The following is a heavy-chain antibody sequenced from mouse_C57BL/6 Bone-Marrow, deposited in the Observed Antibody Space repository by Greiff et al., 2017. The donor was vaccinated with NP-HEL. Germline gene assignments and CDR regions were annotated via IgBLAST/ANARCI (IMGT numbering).Heavy chain of an antibody. CDR3: ASPLQ. Sequence: EVKLVESGGDLVKPGGSLKLSCAASGFTFSSYGMSWVRQTPDKRLEWVATISSGGSYTYYPDSVKGRFTISRDNAKNTLYLQMSSLKSEDTAMYYCASPLQWGQGTTLTVSS. CDR2: ISSGGSYT. V-gene: IGHV5-6*01. CDR1: GFTFSSYG. J-gene: IGHJ2*01. D-gene: IGHD2-1*01.